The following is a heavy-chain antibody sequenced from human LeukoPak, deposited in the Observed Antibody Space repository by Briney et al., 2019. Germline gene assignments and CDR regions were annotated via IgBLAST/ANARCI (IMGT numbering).Heavy chain of an antibody. J-gene: IGHJ5*02. D-gene: IGHD2-15*01. V-gene: IGHV4-59*01. CDR3: ARGPLYCSGGSCYSSWFDP. CDR1: GGSFSGYY. CDR2: IYYSGST. Sequence: SETLPLTCAVYGGSFSGYYWSWIRQPPGKGLGWMGYIYYSGSTNYNPSLKSRVTISVDTSKNQFSLKLSSVTAADTAVYYCARGPLYCSGGSCYSSWFDPWGQGTLVTVSS.